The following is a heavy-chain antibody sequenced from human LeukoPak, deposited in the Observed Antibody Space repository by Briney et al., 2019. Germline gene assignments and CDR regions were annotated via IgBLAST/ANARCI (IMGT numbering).Heavy chain of an antibody. CDR2: ISGGGGST. J-gene: IGHJ4*02. CDR1: GFIFNSYA. Sequence: GGSLRLSCAASGFIFNSYAMSWVRQAPGKGLEWVSAISGGGGSTYYADSVKGRFTISRDNSKNTLYLQMNSLKTEDTAVYYCTTDLHVYWGQGTLVTVSS. CDR3: TTDLHVY. V-gene: IGHV3-23*01.